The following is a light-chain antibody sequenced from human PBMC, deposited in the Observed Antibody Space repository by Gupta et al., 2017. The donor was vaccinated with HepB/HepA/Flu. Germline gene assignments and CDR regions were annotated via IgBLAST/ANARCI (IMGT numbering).Light chain of an antibody. CDR3: SSYTRNNTWV. CDR2: DVN. CDR1: SSDVGSYNY. V-gene: IGLV2-14*01. J-gene: IGLJ3*02. Sequence: QSALTQPASVSGSPGQSITISCTGTSSDVGSYNYVSWYQQHPGKVPKVTIYDVNNRPSGVSSRFSGSKSGNTASLTISGLQAEDEADYYCSSYTRNNTWVFGGGPKVTVL.